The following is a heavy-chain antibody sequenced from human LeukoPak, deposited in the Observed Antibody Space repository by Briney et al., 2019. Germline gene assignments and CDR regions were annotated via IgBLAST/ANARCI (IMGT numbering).Heavy chain of an antibody. CDR2: INQDGSET. D-gene: IGHD6-13*01. Sequence: GGSLRLSCAASGFTFSSYAMHWVRQAPGKGLEWVANINQDGSETYYVDSVKGRFTISRDNAKNSLYLQMNSLRAEDTAVYYCARDRVWTVLYWGQGTLVTVSS. V-gene: IGHV3-7*01. CDR1: GFTFSSYA. J-gene: IGHJ4*02. CDR3: ARDRVWTVLY.